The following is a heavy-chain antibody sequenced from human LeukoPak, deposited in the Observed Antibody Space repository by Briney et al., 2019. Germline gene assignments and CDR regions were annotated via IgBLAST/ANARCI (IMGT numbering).Heavy chain of an antibody. D-gene: IGHD3-10*01. CDR3: ARDKVRPRRGASFDY. V-gene: IGHV1-18*01. J-gene: IGHJ4*02. CDR2: ISAYNGNT. CDR1: GYTLTSYG. Sequence: GASVKVSCKATGYTLTSYGISRVRQAPGQGLEWMGWISAYNGNTNYAQKLQGRVTMTTDTSTSTAYMELRSLRSDDTAVYYCARDKVRPRRGASFDYWGQGTLVTVSS.